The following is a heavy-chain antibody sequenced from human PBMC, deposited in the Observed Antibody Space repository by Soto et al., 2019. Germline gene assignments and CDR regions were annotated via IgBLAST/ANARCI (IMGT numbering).Heavy chain of an antibody. J-gene: IGHJ4*02. CDR1: GFTFSSHS. CDR2: ISTRSSYR. D-gene: IGHD2-2*01. Sequence: EVQLVESGGGLVKPGGSLRLSCAASGFTFSSHSMNWVRQAPGKWLEWVSTISTRSSYRYYADPVKGRFTISRDNAKNSLYLQMNSLRAEDTAVYDCARGYEEGIVVVPADSDFWGQGTLVTVSS. V-gene: IGHV3-21*01. CDR3: ARGYEEGIVVVPADSDF.